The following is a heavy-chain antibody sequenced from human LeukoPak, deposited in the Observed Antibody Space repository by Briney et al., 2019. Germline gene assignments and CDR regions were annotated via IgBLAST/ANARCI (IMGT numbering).Heavy chain of an antibody. Sequence: GGSLRLSCAASGFIFSSYAMSWVRQAPGKGLEWVSAISGSGGSTYYADSVKGRFTISRDNSKNTLYLQMNSLRAEDTAVYYCAKDRITGYSSGQGYYYYGMDVWGQGTTVTVSS. CDR3: AKDRITGYSSGQGYYYYGMDV. J-gene: IGHJ6*02. D-gene: IGHD6-19*01. CDR1: GFIFSSYA. V-gene: IGHV3-23*01. CDR2: ISGSGGST.